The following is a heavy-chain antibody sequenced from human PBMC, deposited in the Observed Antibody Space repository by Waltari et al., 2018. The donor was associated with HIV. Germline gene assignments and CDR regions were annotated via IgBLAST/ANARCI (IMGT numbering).Heavy chain of an antibody. J-gene: IGHJ4*02. CDR1: GGSIRSSGHY. D-gene: IGHD2-21*02. CDR3: ARGTIESGVTAGFGF. CDR2: IYYTGTT. V-gene: IGHV4-39*01. Sequence: QLQLQESGPGLVRPSETLSLTCSVSGGSIRSSGHYWGWLRQSSGKGLEWVGNIYYTGTTYYSPSLKNRLTMSVDATKGQFSLTLKSVTAADTAIYYCARGTIESGVTAGFGFWGQGTLVAVSS.